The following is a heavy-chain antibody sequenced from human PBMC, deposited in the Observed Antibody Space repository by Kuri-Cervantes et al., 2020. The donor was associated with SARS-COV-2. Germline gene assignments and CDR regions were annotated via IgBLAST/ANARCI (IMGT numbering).Heavy chain of an antibody. CDR3: ARRGPTTVTTFTSLAEVGFQH. Sequence: ESLKISCAVYGGSFSGYYWSWIRQPPGKRLEWIGEINHSGSTNYNPSLKSRVTISVDTSKNQFSLKLSSVTAADTAVYYCARRGPTTVTTFTSLAEVGFQHWGQGTLVTISS. J-gene: IGHJ1*01. CDR2: INHSGST. V-gene: IGHV4-34*01. D-gene: IGHD4-17*01. CDR1: GGSFSGYY.